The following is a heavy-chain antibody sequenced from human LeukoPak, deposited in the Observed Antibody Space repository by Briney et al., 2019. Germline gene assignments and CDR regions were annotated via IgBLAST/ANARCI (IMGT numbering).Heavy chain of an antibody. CDR3: ARDPNCSGGSCFDY. CDR2: IWYDGRNK. J-gene: IGHJ4*02. D-gene: IGHD2-15*01. V-gene: IGHV3-33*01. CDR1: GFTFSSYG. Sequence: PGGSLRLSCAASGFTFSSYGMHWVRQAPGKGPEWVAIIWYDGRNKYYTDSVKGRFTISRDNSKNTLYLQMNSLRAEDTAEYYCARDPNCSGGSCFDYWGQGTLVTVSS.